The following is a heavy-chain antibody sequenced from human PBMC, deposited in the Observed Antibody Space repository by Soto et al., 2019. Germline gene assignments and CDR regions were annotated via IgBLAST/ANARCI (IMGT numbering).Heavy chain of an antibody. Sequence: PGESLKISCKGSGYSFTSYWIGWVRQMPGKGLEWMGIIYPGDSDTRYSPSFQGQVTISADKSISTAYLQWSSLKASDTAMYYCARDPDSSGWYEEHYAFDIWGQGTMVTVSS. V-gene: IGHV5-51*01. J-gene: IGHJ3*02. CDR3: ARDPDSSGWYEEHYAFDI. CDR1: GYSFTSYW. CDR2: IYPGDSDT. D-gene: IGHD6-19*01.